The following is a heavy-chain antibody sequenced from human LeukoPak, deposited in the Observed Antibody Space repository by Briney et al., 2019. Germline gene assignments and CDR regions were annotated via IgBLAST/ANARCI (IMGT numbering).Heavy chain of an antibody. CDR1: GFTFSSYA. CDR2: ISNSGGST. J-gene: IGHJ5*02. V-gene: IGHV3-23*01. Sequence: PGGSLRLSCAASGFTFSSYAMSWVRQAPGKGLEWVSTISNSGGSTYYADSVKGRFTISRDNSKSTLYLHMNTLRAEDTAVYYCAKVVPAATNWFDPWGQGTLVTVSS. CDR3: AKVVPAATNWFDP. D-gene: IGHD2-2*01.